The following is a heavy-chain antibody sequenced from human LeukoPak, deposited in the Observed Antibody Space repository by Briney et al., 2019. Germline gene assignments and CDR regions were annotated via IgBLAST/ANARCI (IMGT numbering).Heavy chain of an antibody. CDR3: ARKRYYYGSVSYYP. J-gene: IGHJ5*02. CDR2: ISSGSSYI. Sequence: PGGSLRLSCAASGFTFSSYSMNWVRQAPGKGLEWVSSISSGSSYIYYADSVKGRFTISRDNAKNSLYLQMNSLRAEDTAVYYCARKRYYYGSVSYYPWGQGTLGTVSS. V-gene: IGHV3-21*01. CDR1: GFTFSSYS. D-gene: IGHD3-10*01.